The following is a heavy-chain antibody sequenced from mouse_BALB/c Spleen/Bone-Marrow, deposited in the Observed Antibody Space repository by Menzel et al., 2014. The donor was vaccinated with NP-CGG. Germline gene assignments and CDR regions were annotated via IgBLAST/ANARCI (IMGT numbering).Heavy chain of an antibody. Sequence: LKESGAELVRPGASVKLSCKASGYTFSSYWMNWVKQRPEQGLEWIGRIDPYDSETHYNQKFKDKAILTVDKSSSTAYMQLSSLTSEDSAVYYCARGRDYDVFSDWGQGTLVTV. CDR2: IDPYDSET. CDR3: ARGRDYDVFSD. J-gene: IGHJ3*01. V-gene: IGHV1-74*04. D-gene: IGHD2-4*01. CDR1: GYTFSSYW.